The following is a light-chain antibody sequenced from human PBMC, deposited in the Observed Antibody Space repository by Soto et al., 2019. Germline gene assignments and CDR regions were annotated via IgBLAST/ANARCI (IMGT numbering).Light chain of an antibody. CDR3: SSKTSTTTVV. J-gene: IGLJ3*02. V-gene: IGLV2-14*01. Sequence: QSALTQPASVSGSPGQSITISCTGTSSDIGAYNYVSWYQHHPGKAPKLMIYEVSNRPSGLSNRFSGSKSGNTASLTISGRQAEDEADYYCSSKTSTTTVVFGGGTKLTVL. CDR1: SSDIGAYNY. CDR2: EVS.